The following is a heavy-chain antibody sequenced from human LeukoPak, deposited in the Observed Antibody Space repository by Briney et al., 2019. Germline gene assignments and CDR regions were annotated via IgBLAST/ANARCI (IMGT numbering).Heavy chain of an antibody. V-gene: IGHV3-21*04. Sequence: GGSLRLSCAASGFTFSSYSMNWVRQAPGKGLEWVSSISSSSSYIYYADSVKGRFTISRDNAKNSLYLQMNSLRAEDTAVYYCARATLGLSMIVEAWGQGTLVTVSS. CDR3: ARATLGLSMIVEA. CDR1: GFTFSSYS. D-gene: IGHD3-22*01. J-gene: IGHJ5*02. CDR2: ISSSSSYI.